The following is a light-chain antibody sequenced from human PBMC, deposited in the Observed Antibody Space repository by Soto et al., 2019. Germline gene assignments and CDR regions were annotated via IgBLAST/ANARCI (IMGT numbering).Light chain of an antibody. CDR1: QSISSF. CDR3: QQTYITWT. Sequence: DIQMTQSPSSLSASVGDRVTITCRASQSISSFLNWYQQKPGKVPKRLIYAASTLQSEVPSRFSGSGSGTDFTLTISSLQPEEFATYYCQQTYITWTVGQGTKVEIK. J-gene: IGKJ1*01. CDR2: AAS. V-gene: IGKV1-39*01.